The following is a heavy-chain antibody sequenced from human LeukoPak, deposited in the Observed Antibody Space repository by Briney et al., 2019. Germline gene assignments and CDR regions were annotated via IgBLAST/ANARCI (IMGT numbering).Heavy chain of an antibody. CDR2: IYYSGST. D-gene: IGHD4-23*01. Sequence: SETLSLTCTVSGGSISSSDYYWGWIRHPPGKGLEYIGIIYYSGSTYYNPSLKSRVTISVDTSKNQFSLKLSSVTAADTAVYYCARAKTTVVTPGAFDIWGQGTMVTVSS. V-gene: IGHV4-39*01. CDR3: ARAKTTVVTPGAFDI. J-gene: IGHJ3*02. CDR1: GGSISSSDYY.